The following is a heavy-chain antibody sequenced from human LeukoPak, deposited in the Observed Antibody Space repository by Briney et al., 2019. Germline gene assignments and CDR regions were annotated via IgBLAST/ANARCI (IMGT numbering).Heavy chain of an antibody. V-gene: IGHV3-48*03. Sequence: GGSLRLSCAASGFSFSVYEMHWVRQAPGKGLEWISDISSSGTTTYYADSVKGRFTISRDNAKNSLYLQMNSLRAEDTAVYYCARGHGTSWFPFDSWGQGTLVTVSS. D-gene: IGHD6-13*01. CDR1: GFSFSVYE. CDR3: ARGHGTSWFPFDS. CDR2: ISSSGTTT. J-gene: IGHJ4*02.